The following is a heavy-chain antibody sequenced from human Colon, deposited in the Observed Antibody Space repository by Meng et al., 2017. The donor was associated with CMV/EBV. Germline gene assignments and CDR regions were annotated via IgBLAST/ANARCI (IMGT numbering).Heavy chain of an antibody. CDR2: INSDGSSI. CDR1: GFNFRTSW. J-gene: IGHJ4*02. D-gene: IGHD3-16*01. CDR3: ARDDFTTSSYDL. Sequence: GGSLRLSCAASGFNFRTSWIHWVRQAPGKGLVWVSRINSDGSSISYADFVKGRFTISRDNARNTVFLQLSSVTADDTALYYCARDDFTTSSYDLWGQGTLVTVSS. V-gene: IGHV3-74*01.